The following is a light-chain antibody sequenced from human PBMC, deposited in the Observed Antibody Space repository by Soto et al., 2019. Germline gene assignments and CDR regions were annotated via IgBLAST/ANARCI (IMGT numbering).Light chain of an antibody. CDR2: DAS. CDR3: LQHNSYPPLT. Sequence: DIQMTQSPSSLSASIGDRVTITCQASQDINNYLNWYQQKPGKAPKLLIYDASNLETGVPSRFSGSGSGTEFTLTISSLQPEDFATYYCLQHNSYPPLTFGGGTKVEIK. V-gene: IGKV1-33*01. J-gene: IGKJ4*01. CDR1: QDINNY.